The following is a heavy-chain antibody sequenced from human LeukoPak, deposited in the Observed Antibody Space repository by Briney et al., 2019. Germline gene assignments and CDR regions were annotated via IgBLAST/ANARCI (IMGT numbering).Heavy chain of an antibody. J-gene: IGHJ4*02. Sequence: PGGSLRLSCAASGFTFSNAWMSWVRQAPGKGLEWVGRIKSKTDGGTTDYAAPVKGRFTISRDDSKNTLYLQMNSLKTEDTAVYYCTTERDGYTYFDYWGQGTLVTVSS. D-gene: IGHD5-24*01. CDR2: IKSKTDGGTT. CDR1: GFTFSNAW. CDR3: TTERDGYTYFDY. V-gene: IGHV3-15*01.